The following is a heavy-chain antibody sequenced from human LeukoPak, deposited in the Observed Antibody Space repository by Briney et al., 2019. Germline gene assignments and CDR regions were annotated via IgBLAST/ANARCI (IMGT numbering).Heavy chain of an antibody. CDR2: MDYSGST. CDR1: GGSISSYY. J-gene: IGHJ4*02. CDR3: ARHGGDYTFDY. V-gene: IGHV4-59*08. D-gene: IGHD4-17*01. Sequence: SETLSLTCTVFGGSISSYYWSWIRQPPGKGLEWIAYMDYSGSTFYNPSLKSRVSTSVDTSKNQFSLKVRSVTAADTAVYYCARHGGDYTFDYWGQGTLVTVSS.